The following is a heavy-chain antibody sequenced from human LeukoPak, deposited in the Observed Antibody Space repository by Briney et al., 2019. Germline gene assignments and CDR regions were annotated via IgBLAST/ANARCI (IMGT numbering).Heavy chain of an antibody. CDR2: ISGSGGST. J-gene: IGHJ4*02. Sequence: GGSLRLSCGASGFTLSSYAMSWVRQARGKGGEWGAAISGSGGSTYYADSGKGRFTISRDNSKNTLYLQMNSLRAEDTAVYYCAKEVGDYYDSSGYYLLYFDYWGRGTLVTVSS. CDR3: AKEVGDYYDSSGYYLLYFDY. V-gene: IGHV3-23*01. D-gene: IGHD3-22*01. CDR1: GFTLSSYA.